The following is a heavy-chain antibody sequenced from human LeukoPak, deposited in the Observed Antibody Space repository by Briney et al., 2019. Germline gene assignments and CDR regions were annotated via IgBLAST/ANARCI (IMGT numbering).Heavy chain of an antibody. J-gene: IGHJ4*02. CDR2: INPNSGGT. V-gene: IGHV1-2*02. Sequence: ASVKVPCKGSGYTFTSYGISWVRQAPGQGLEWMGWINPNSGGTNYAQKFQGRVTMTRDTSISTAYMELSRLRSDDTAVYYCARVGEGSGSPCGWGQGTLVTVSS. D-gene: IGHD3-10*01. CDR3: ARVGEGSGSPCG. CDR1: GYTFTSYG.